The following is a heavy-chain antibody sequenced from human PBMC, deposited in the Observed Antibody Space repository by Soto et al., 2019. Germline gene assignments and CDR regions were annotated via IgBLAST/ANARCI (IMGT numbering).Heavy chain of an antibody. CDR3: ASSQDGQLGGGMDV. V-gene: IGHV1-69*01. D-gene: IGHD6-6*01. CDR1: GGTFSSYA. Sequence: QVQLVQSGAEVKKPGSSVKVSCKASGGTFSSYAISWVRQAPGQGLEWMGGIIPIFGTANYAQKFQGRVTITADESTSTAYMKLSSLRSEETALYYCASSQDGQLGGGMDVWGQGTTVTVSS. J-gene: IGHJ6*02. CDR2: IIPIFGTA.